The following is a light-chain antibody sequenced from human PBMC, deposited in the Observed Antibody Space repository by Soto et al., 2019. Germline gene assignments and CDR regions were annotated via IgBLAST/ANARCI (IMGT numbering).Light chain of an antibody. CDR1: SSGVGGYNY. Sequence: QSVLPQPASVSGSPGQSITLSCTGTSSGVGGYNYVSWYQQQPGKAPELMIYDVSNRPSGVSNRFSGSKSGNTASLTISGLQAEDEADYFCSSYTSSDTPYVLVTGTQVPVL. CDR2: DVS. J-gene: IGLJ1*01. CDR3: SSYTSSDTPYV. V-gene: IGLV2-14*01.